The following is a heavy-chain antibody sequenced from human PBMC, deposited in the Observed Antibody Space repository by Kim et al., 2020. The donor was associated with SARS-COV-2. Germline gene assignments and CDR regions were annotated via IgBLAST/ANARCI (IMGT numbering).Heavy chain of an antibody. J-gene: IGHJ6*02. CDR3: ARDSRFGELLKSYYYGMDV. CDR1: GGSTSSYY. Sequence: SETLSLTCTVSGGSTSSYYWSWIRQPPGKGRGGMGYFFNSGGTNSNPPLKSRVTISVDTSKTQFSLRLSSVTAADTAVYYCARDSRFGELLKSYYYGMDVWGQGTTVTVSS. V-gene: IGHV4-59*01. CDR2: FFNSGGT. D-gene: IGHD3-10*01.